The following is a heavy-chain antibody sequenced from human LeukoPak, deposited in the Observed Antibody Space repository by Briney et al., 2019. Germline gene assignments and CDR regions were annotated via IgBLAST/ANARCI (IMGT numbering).Heavy chain of an antibody. D-gene: IGHD3-22*01. V-gene: IGHV4-31*02. CDR1: GGSISSSGSY. Sequence: TLSLTCTVSGGSISSSGSYWSWIRQHPGKGMEWIGYIYYSGSTYYNPSLKRRVTISVDTAKKQFSLKLSSVTAADTAVYYCARGKGNYYDSRGYYLGYYFDYWGQGTLVTVSS. CDR2: IYYSGST. J-gene: IGHJ4*02. CDR3: ARGKGNYYDSRGYYLGYYFDY.